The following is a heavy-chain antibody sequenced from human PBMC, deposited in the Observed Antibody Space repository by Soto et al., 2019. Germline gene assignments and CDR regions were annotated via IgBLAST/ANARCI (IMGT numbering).Heavy chain of an antibody. CDR1: GYTFTSYA. Sequence: ASVKVSCKASGYTFTSYAKHWVRQAPGQRLEWMGWINAGNGNTKYSQKFQGRVTITRDTSASTAYMELSSLRSEDTAVYYCARSLGYCTNGVCPMDVWGQGTTVTVSS. CDR2: INAGNGNT. D-gene: IGHD2-8*01. CDR3: ARSLGYCTNGVCPMDV. J-gene: IGHJ6*02. V-gene: IGHV1-3*01.